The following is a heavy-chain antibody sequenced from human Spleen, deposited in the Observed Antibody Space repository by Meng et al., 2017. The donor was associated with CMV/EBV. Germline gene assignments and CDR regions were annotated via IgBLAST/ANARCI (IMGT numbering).Heavy chain of an antibody. D-gene: IGHD2/OR15-2a*01. J-gene: IGHJ4*02. Sequence: EVQLLESGGCLVQPGGSLRLSCTASGFTFSSFAMNWVRQAPGKGLEWVSSFGGTGGGTYYADSVKGRFTISRDNSKNALYLQLNSLRAEDTAIYYCAKGNSFHLDYWGQGTLVTVSS. CDR2: FGGTGGGT. V-gene: IGHV3-23*01. CDR1: GFTFSSFA. CDR3: AKGNSFHLDY.